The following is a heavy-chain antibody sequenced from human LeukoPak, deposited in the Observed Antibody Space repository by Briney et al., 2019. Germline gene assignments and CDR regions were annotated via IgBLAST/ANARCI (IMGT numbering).Heavy chain of an antibody. V-gene: IGHV1-2*02. D-gene: IGHD1-1*01. J-gene: IGHJ4*02. CDR2: INPNSGGT. Sequence: ASVKVSCKASGYTFTGYYIHWVRQAPGQGLERMGWINPNSGGTNYAQNFQGTVTMTRDTSTSTAYMELSRLRSDDTAVYHCARRLGAGTPLGYWGQGTLVTVSS. CDR3: ARRLGAGTPLGY. CDR1: GYTFTGYY.